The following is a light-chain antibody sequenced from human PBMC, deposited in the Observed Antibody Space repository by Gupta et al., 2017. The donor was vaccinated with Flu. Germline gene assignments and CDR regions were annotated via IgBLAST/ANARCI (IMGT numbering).Light chain of an antibody. CDR3: QQDGSTPLT. CDR1: QSVSSSQ. J-gene: IGKJ4*01. Sequence: SQSVSSSQLAWYQQKTGQAPRLLIYGASSRATGIPDTFSGSGSGTXFTLTIXRLEPEDFAVYYCQQDGSTPLTFGXGTKVEIK. V-gene: IGKV3-20*01. CDR2: GAS.